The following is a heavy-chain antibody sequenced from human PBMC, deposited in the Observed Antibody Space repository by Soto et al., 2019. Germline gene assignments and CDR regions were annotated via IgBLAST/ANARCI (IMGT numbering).Heavy chain of an antibody. CDR3: AKDAVSRDGVWLAHV. J-gene: IGHJ4*02. CDR1: GFTFSDYA. D-gene: IGHD5-12*01. V-gene: IGHV3-23*01. CDR2: LYGSGRGI. Sequence: EVQLLESGGHFVHLGGSLRLSCAASGFTFSDYAMIWIRQVPGKGLQWVSGLYGSGRGIHYAESVKGRFTISRDNFAYAVYLQMNNLRVEDSAIYYCAKDAVSRDGVWLAHVWGQGTVVTVSS.